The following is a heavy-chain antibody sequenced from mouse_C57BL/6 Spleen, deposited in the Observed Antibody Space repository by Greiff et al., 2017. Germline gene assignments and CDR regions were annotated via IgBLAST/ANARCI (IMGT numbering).Heavy chain of an antibody. V-gene: IGHV5-12*01. CDR2: ISNGGGST. CDR3: ARSGKGWFAY. CDR1: GFTFSDYY. D-gene: IGHD4-1*01. Sequence: DVMLVESGGGLVQPGGSLKLSCAASGFTFSDYYMYWVRQTPEKRLEWVAYISNGGGSTYYPDTVKGRFTISRDNAKNTLYLQMSRLKSEDTAMYYCARSGKGWFAYWGQGTLVTVSA. J-gene: IGHJ3*01.